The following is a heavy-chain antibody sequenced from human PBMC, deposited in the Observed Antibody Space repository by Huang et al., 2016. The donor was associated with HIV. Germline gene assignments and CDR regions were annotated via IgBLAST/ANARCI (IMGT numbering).Heavy chain of an antibody. CDR2: IIPIFGTA. CDR1: GGTFSSYA. CDR3: ARARGYYDSSVSYYFDY. V-gene: IGHV1-69*13. D-gene: IGHD3-22*01. Sequence: QVQLVQSGAEVKKPGSSVKVSCKASGGTFSSYAISWVRQAPGQGLELMGRIIPIFGTANYAQKFQGRVTITADESTSTAYMELSSLRSEDTAVYYCARARGYYDSSVSYYFDYWGQGTLVTVSS. J-gene: IGHJ4*02.